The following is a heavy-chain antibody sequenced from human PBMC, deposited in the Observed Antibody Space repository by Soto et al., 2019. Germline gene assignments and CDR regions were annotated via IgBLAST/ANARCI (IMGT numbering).Heavy chain of an antibody. CDR2: INTHNGNT. CDR3: TREGSAPYYYYGMDA. Sequence: ASVKVSCKASGYTFTTYGISWVRQAPGQGLEWLGWINTHNGNTNYAQNIQGRVIMTADTSTNTAYMKLRSLRSDDTAIYYCTREGSAPYYYYGMDAWGQGTTVTVS. D-gene: IGHD3-10*01. J-gene: IGHJ6*02. CDR1: GYTFTTYG. V-gene: IGHV1-18*01.